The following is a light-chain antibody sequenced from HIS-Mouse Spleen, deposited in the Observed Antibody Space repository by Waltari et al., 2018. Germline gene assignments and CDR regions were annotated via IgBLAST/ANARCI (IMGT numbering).Light chain of an antibody. V-gene: IGLV2-14*01. CDR1: STAVCGYTY. Sequence: QSALTQPASVSGSPGQSIPISCTGTSTAVCGYTYVSWYQQHPGKAPKLMIYEVSNRPSGVSNRFSGSKSGNTASLTISGLQAEDEADYYCSSYTSSSTYVFGTGTKVTVL. CDR2: EVS. CDR3: SSYTSSSTYV. J-gene: IGLJ1*01.